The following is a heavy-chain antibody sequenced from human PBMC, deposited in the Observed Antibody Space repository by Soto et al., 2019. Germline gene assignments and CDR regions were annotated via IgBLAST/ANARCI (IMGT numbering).Heavy chain of an antibody. CDR1: GFTFSGSA. Sequence: GGSLRLSCAASGFTFSGSAMHWVRQASGKGLEWVGRIRSKANSYATAYAASVKGRFTISRDDSKNTAYLQMNSLKTEDTAVYYCTRHLPLGYCSSTSCRYYYYYMDVWGKGTTVTVSS. D-gene: IGHD2-2*01. CDR2: IRSKANSYAT. CDR3: TRHLPLGYCSSTSCRYYYYYMDV. V-gene: IGHV3-73*01. J-gene: IGHJ6*03.